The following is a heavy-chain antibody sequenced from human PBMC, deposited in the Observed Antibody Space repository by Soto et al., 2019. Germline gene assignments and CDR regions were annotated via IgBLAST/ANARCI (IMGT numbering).Heavy chain of an antibody. CDR1: EFPFSSYW. CDR3: AREAELLWFREPYGTRMAV. J-gene: IGHJ6*02. D-gene: IGHD3-10*01. V-gene: IGHV3-74*01. CDR2: INSDGSIT. Sequence: EVQLVESGGGLVQPGGSLRLSCAASEFPFSSYWMHWVRQAPGKVLVWVSRINSDGSITSYADSVKGRFTISRDNAKNTLYLQMNSLRAEDTALYYCAREAELLWFREPYGTRMAVWGQGTTVTVSS.